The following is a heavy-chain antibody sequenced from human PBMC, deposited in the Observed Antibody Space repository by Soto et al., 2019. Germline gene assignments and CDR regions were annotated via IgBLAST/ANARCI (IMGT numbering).Heavy chain of an antibody. Sequence: QAHLVQSGAEVKTPGASVKVSCKASGYTFTSYGISWVRKAPGQGLECMGWIRDYNGKTNYAQKLQGRVTMTTDTSTSTAYMELRSMRSDDTAVYYCARDLQTMDVWGQGTTVTVSS. V-gene: IGHV1-18*01. CDR1: GYTFTSYG. J-gene: IGHJ6*01. CDR2: IRDYNGKT. CDR3: ARDLQTMDV.